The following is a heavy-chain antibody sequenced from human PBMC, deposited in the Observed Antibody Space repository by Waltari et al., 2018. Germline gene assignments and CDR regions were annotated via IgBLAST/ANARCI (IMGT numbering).Heavy chain of an antibody. CDR1: GFTFSSYA. D-gene: IGHD3-3*01. J-gene: IGHJ4*02. CDR2: ISGSGGST. Sequence: SCAASGFTFSSYAMSWVRQAPGKGLEWVSAISGSGGSTYYADSVKGRFTISRDNSKNTLYLQMNSLRAEDTDVYYCAKVVRLLCSYFDYWGQGTLVTVSS. CDR3: AKVVRLLCSYFDY. V-gene: IGHV3-23*01.